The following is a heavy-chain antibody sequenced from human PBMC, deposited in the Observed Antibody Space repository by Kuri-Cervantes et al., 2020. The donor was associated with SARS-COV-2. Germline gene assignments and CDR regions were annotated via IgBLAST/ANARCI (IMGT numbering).Heavy chain of an antibody. Sequence: SVKVSCKASGFTFRSSAVQWVRQARGQHLEWIGRIVVGSGDTNYAQEFHERVTITRDVSTSTAYMELSSLRSEDTAVYYCAADPKIGPSYYYYGMDVWGQGTTVTVSS. J-gene: IGHJ6*02. CDR2: IVVGSGDT. CDR3: AADPKIGPSYYYYGMDV. V-gene: IGHV1-58*01. CDR1: GFTFRSSA. D-gene: IGHD3-22*01.